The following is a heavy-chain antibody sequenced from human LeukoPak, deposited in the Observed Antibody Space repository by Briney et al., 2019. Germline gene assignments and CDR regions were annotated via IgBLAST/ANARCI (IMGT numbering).Heavy chain of an antibody. Sequence: ASVKVSCKASGYTFTSYGISWVRQAPGQGLEWMGWISAYNGNTNYAQKFQGRVTITADESTSTAYMELSSLRSEDTAVYYCARDRAPGSSYYYYYMDVWGKGTTVTISS. V-gene: IGHV1-18*01. CDR1: GYTFTSYG. J-gene: IGHJ6*03. D-gene: IGHD3-10*01. CDR3: ARDRAPGSSYYYYYMDV. CDR2: ISAYNGNT.